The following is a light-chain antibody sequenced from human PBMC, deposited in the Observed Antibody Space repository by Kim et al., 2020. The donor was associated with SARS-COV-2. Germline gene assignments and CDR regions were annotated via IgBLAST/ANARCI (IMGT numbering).Light chain of an antibody. CDR1: SSDVGGYNY. CDR3: SSFTSSSVL. CDR2: DVS. J-gene: IGLJ2*01. V-gene: IGLV2-14*01. Sequence: QSALTQPASVSGSPGQSITISCTGTSSDVGGYNYVSWYQQHPGKAPKLMIYDVSKRPSGVSNRFSGSKSGNTASLTISGLQAEDEADYYCSSFTSSSVLFGGGTQLTVL.